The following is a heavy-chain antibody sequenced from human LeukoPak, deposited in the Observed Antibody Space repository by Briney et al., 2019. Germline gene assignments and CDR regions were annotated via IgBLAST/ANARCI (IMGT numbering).Heavy chain of an antibody. Sequence: SETLSLTCTVSGGSISSTSYYWSWIRQPAGKGLEWIWHIYTTGSTNYNPSLKSRVTISLDTSKNHFSLKLSSVTAADTAVYYCARGAYFYGSGINWFDPWGQGTLITVSS. J-gene: IGHJ5*02. CDR3: ARGAYFYGSGINWFDP. CDR2: IYTTGST. CDR1: GGSISSTSYY. D-gene: IGHD3-10*01. V-gene: IGHV4-61*09.